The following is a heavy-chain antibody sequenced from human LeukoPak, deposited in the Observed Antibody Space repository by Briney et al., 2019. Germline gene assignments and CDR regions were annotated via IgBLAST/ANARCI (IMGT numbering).Heavy chain of an antibody. Sequence: ASVKVSCKASGYTFTSYAISWVRQAPGQGLEWMGWISTYNGNTNYAQKLQGRVTMTTDTSTSTAYMELRSLRSDDTAVYYCARDNSIGGRGWWFDPWGQGTLVTVSS. V-gene: IGHV1-18*01. D-gene: IGHD4-23*01. CDR1: GYTFTSYA. CDR3: ARDNSIGGRGWWFDP. CDR2: ISTYNGNT. J-gene: IGHJ5*02.